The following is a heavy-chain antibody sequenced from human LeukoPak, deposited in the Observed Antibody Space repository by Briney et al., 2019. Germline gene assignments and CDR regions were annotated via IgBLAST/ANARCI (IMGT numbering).Heavy chain of an antibody. CDR3: ARVGSYFSGALDY. CDR2: IYSGGST. V-gene: IGHV3-53*01. J-gene: IGHJ4*02. D-gene: IGHD1-26*01. CDR1: GLTVSSNY. Sequence: GGPLRLSCAASGLTVSSNYMSWVRQAPGKGLEWVSVIYSGGSTYYADSVKGRFTISRDNSKNTLYLQMNSLRAEDTAVYYCARVGSYFSGALDYWGQGTLVTVSS.